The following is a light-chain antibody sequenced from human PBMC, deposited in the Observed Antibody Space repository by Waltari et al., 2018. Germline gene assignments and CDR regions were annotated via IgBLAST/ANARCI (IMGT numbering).Light chain of an antibody. V-gene: IGKV3-11*01. Sequence: EIVLTQSPATLSLSTGERATLSCRASQSVSSYLAWYQQKPGQAPRLLIYDASNRATGIPARFSGSGSGTDFTLTISSLEPEDFAVYYCQQRSNWPPGTFGGGTKVEIK. CDR1: QSVSSY. J-gene: IGKJ4*01. CDR2: DAS. CDR3: QQRSNWPPGT.